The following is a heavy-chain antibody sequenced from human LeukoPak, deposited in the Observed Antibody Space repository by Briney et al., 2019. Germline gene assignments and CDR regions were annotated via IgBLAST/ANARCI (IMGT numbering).Heavy chain of an antibody. Sequence: GASLRLSCAAPGFAFSSYALNWVRQAPGKGLEWVAVISNDGTNKFYADSVRGRFTISRDNSKNTVFLQMNSLRPEDTAVYYCARDNDTDYTSSPGWFDTWGQGTLVTVSS. CDR2: ISNDGTNK. CDR1: GFAFSSYA. D-gene: IGHD4-11*01. J-gene: IGHJ5*02. CDR3: ARDNDTDYTSSPGWFDT. V-gene: IGHV3-30*01.